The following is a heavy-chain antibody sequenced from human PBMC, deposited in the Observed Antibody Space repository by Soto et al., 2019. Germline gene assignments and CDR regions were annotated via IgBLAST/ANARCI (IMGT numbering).Heavy chain of an antibody. CDR2: SYYRGST. CDR1: GGSISSRSHY. V-gene: IGHV4-39*01. Sequence: QLQRQESGPGLVKPSETLSLTCTVSGGSISSRSHYWGWIRQSPGKHLEWIGSSYYRGSTHYNPSLKTRVTISVDTSKNQVSLRVYSVTAADTAVYYCATADGFGVVTPFFEYWGQGILVTVSS. CDR3: ATADGFGVVTPFFEY. J-gene: IGHJ4*02. D-gene: IGHD3-3*01.